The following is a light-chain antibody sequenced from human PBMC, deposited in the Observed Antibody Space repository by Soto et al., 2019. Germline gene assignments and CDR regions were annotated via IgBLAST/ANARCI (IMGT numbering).Light chain of an antibody. Sequence: IRMNQSPSALSASVGDRVTITCRASQYITTYLNWYQHKPGKAPKLLIYAASSLQSGVPSRFSGSGSGTDFTLTISSLQPEDFATYYCQQSYSTPKPFGQGTKVDIK. J-gene: IGKJ1*01. CDR2: AAS. V-gene: IGKV1-39*01. CDR3: QQSYSTPKP. CDR1: QYITTY.